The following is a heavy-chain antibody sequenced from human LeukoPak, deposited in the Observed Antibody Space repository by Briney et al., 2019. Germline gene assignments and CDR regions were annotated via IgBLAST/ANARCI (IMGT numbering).Heavy chain of an antibody. CDR3: ARLNLTNWHRCDY. J-gene: IGHJ4*02. V-gene: IGHV4/OR15-8*01. Sequence: ASETVSLTCGVSGGSMSSNNWWGWVRQPPGKGVEWIGEIYHRASPTYNPSLTSRVPTSVDNSRNHSSLNLSSVTAADTAVYYCARLNLTNWHRCDYWGQGTLVTVSS. D-gene: IGHD1-1*01. CDR2: IYHRASP. CDR1: GGSMSSNNW.